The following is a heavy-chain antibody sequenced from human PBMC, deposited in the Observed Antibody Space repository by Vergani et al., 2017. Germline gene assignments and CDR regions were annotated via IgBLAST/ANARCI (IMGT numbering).Heavy chain of an antibody. J-gene: IGHJ5*02. CDR1: GYSFINYG. V-gene: IGHV1-2*02. CDR3: ARARSRGGSGP. CDR2: VSPYSGGT. D-gene: IGHD6-19*01. Sequence: VQSGDEVKKPGASVKVSCKTSGYSFINYGISWVRQAPGQGLEWLGWVSPYSGGTNYAQKFQGRVTMTRDTSISTAYMELSRLRSDDTAVYYCARARSRGGSGPWGQGTLVTVSS.